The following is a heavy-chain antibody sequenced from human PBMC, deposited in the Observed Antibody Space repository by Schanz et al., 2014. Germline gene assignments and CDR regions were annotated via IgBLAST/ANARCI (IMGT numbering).Heavy chain of an antibody. V-gene: IGHV1-8*01. J-gene: IGHJ4*02. CDR1: GFNFNNYD. CDR3: ARDRRFFDRDDLYYFDS. D-gene: IGHD3-3*01. Sequence: QVQLVQSGAEVKKPGASVKVSCTASGFNFNNYDINWVRQATGQGLEWMGMMNPKTGNTDHAQKFQGRVTMTTDTATSTAYMALTDLSSDDTAVYYCARDRRFFDRDDLYYFDSWGQGTLXTVSS. CDR2: MNPKTGNT.